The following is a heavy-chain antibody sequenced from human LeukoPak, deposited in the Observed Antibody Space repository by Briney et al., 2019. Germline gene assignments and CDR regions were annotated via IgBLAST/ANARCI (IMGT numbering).Heavy chain of an antibody. J-gene: IGHJ4*02. CDR3: ARGYSSGWYGVNFDY. CDR2: INPNSGGT. CDR1: GYSFTGYY. V-gene: IGHV1-2*02. D-gene: IGHD6-19*01. Sequence: ASVKVSCKAAGYSFTGYYMHWVRQVPGQGHEWMGWINPNSGGTNYAQKFQGRVTMTRDTSISTAYMELSRLRSDDTAVYYCARGYSSGWYGVNFDYWGQGTLVTVSS.